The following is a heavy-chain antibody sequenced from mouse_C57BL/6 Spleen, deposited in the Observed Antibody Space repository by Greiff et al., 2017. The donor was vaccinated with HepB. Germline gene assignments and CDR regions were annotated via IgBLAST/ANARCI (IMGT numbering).Heavy chain of an antibody. CDR1: GYTFTSYW. D-gene: IGHD2-4*01. Sequence: VQRVESGAELVKPGASVKLSCKASGYTFTSYWMHWVKQRPGQGLEWIGMIHPNSGSTNYNEKFKSKATLTVDKSSSTAYMQLSSLTSEDSAVYYCARRDYERESYAMDYWGQGTSVTVSS. J-gene: IGHJ4*01. CDR2: IHPNSGST. CDR3: ARRDYERESYAMDY. V-gene: IGHV1-64*01.